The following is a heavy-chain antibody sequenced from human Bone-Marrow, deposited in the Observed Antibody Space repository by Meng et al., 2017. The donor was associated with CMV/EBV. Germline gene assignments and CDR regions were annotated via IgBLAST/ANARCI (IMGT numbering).Heavy chain of an antibody. J-gene: IGHJ6*02. V-gene: IGHV4-61*01. CDR1: GGSVSSGSYY. CDR3: ARVGYYYGMDV. Sequence: GSLRLSCTVSGGSVSSGSYYWSWIRQPPGKGLEWIGYIYYSGSTNYNPSLKSRVTISVDTSKNQFSLKLSSVTAADTAVYYCARVGYYYGMDVCGQGTTVTASS. CDR2: IYYSGST.